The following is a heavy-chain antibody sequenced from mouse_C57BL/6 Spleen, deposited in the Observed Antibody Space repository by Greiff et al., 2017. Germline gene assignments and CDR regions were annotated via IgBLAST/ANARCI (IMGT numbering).Heavy chain of an antibody. Sequence: VQLQQSGAELVKPGASVKLSCKASGYTFTSYWMHWVKQRPGQGLEWIGMIHPNSGSTNYNEKFKSKATLTVDKSSSTAYMQLSSLTSEDSAVYYCARRGPDYYGSSYLLDYWGQGTTLTVSS. CDR1: GYTFTSYW. CDR2: IHPNSGST. J-gene: IGHJ2*01. D-gene: IGHD1-1*01. CDR3: ARRGPDYYGSSYLLDY. V-gene: IGHV1-64*01.